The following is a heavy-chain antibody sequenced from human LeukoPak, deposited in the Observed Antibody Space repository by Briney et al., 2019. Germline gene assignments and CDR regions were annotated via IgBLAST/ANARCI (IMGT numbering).Heavy chain of an antibody. D-gene: IGHD4-17*01. CDR1: GFTFSRFA. J-gene: IGHJ3*02. CDR2: ISNSGDKT. Sequence: GGSLRLSCAVSGFTFSRFAMSWVRQAPGKGLAWVSSISNSGDKTFYADSVKGRFTISRDNSKNALYLQMNSQRAEDTAVYYCASRYIYGDFGRLDAFDIWGQGTMVTVS. CDR3: ASRYIYGDFGRLDAFDI. V-gene: IGHV3-23*01.